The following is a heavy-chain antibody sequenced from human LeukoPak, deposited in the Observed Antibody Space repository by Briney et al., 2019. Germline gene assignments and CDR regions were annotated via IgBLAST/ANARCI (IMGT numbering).Heavy chain of an antibody. Sequence: SETLSLTCTVSGGSISSYYWSWIRQPPGKGLEWIGYIYYSGSTNYNPSLKSRVTISVDTSKNQFSLKLRSVTAADTAVYYCVRGSGWYFFWGQGTLVTVSS. J-gene: IGHJ4*02. D-gene: IGHD6-19*01. V-gene: IGHV4-59*01. CDR3: VRGSGWYFF. CDR1: GGSISSYY. CDR2: IYYSGST.